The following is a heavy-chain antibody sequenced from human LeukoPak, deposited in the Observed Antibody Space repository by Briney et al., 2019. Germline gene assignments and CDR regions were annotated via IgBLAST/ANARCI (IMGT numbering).Heavy chain of an antibody. CDR3: ARETSCSS. J-gene: IGHJ5*02. CDR1: GFTFNNYG. Sequence: GGSLRLSCTASGFTFNNYGMTWVRQAPGKGLEWVSSISRSGGDTYYADSVKGRFTISRDNSKNTLFLQMDSLRADDTAVYYCARETSCSSWGQGTLVTVSS. D-gene: IGHD2-2*01. CDR2: ISRSGGDT. V-gene: IGHV3-23*01.